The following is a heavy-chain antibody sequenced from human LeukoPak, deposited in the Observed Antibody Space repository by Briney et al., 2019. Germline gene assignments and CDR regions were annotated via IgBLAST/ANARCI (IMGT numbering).Heavy chain of an antibody. Sequence: ASVKVSCKASGYTFTGYYMHWVRQAPGQGLEWMGWINPNSGGTNYAQKFQGRVTMTRDTSISTAYMELSRLRSDDTAVYYCAKGGRVGGGITMIRGVRNFYYYMDVWGKGTTVIISS. J-gene: IGHJ6*03. CDR1: GYTFTGYY. CDR2: INPNSGGT. V-gene: IGHV1-2*02. D-gene: IGHD3-10*01. CDR3: AKGGRVGGGITMIRGVRNFYYYMDV.